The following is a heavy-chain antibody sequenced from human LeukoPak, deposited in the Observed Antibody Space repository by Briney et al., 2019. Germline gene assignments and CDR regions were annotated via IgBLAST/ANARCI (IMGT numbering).Heavy chain of an antibody. CDR1: GGSFSGYY. CDR3: ARGPTRYCSSTSCYYYGMDV. V-gene: IGHV4-59*10. D-gene: IGHD2-2*01. J-gene: IGHJ6*02. CDR2: IYTSGST. Sequence: SETLSLTCAVYGGSFSGYYWSWIRQPAGKGLEWIGRIYTSGSTNYNPSLKSRVTMSVDTSKNQFSLKLSSVTAADTAVYYCARGPTRYCSSTSCYYYGMDVWGQGTTVTVSS.